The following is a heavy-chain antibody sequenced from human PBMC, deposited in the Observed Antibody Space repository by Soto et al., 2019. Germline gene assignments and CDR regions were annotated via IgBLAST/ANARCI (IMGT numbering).Heavy chain of an antibody. Sequence: QVQLQESGPGLVKPSETLSLTCTVSGGSISSYYWTWIRPPPGKGLEWIGYIDYSGSTNYNPSLRSRVTISVDTSRNQFSLKLSSVTAADTALYDCASRSSGYYYGMDVWGQGTTVTVSS. J-gene: IGHJ6*02. CDR3: ASRSSGYYYGMDV. D-gene: IGHD3-22*01. CDR1: GGSISSYY. V-gene: IGHV4-59*08. CDR2: IDYSGST.